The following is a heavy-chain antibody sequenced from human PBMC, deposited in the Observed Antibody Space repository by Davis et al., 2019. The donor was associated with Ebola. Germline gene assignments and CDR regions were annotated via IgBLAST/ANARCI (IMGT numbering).Heavy chain of an antibody. CDR1: GFTFSSYW. Sequence: GESLKISCAASGFTFSSYWMHWVRQAPGKGPVWVSRINCDETITAYADSVQGRFDISSDNTKNTLYLQMNSLRAEDTAVYYCTKDFDYVNGYWGQGALVTVSS. V-gene: IGHV3-74*01. CDR3: TKDFDYVNGY. D-gene: IGHD4-17*01. CDR2: INCDETIT. J-gene: IGHJ4*02.